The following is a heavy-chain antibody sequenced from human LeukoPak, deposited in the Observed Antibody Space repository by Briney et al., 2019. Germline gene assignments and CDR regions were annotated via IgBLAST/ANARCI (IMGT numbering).Heavy chain of an antibody. D-gene: IGHD6-19*01. J-gene: IGHJ4*02. CDR3: AKGPWLASFDY. CDR2: IYSGGNT. V-gene: IGHV3-53*01. Sequence: GGSLRLSCAASGFTVSSNYMNWVRQAPGKGLEWVSVIYSGGNTYYADSVKGRFTISRDNSKNTLYLQMNSLRAEDTAVYYCAKGPWLASFDYWGQGTLVTVSS. CDR1: GFTVSSNY.